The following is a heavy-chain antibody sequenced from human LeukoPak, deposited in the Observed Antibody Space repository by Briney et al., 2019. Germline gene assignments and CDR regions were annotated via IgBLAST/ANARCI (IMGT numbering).Heavy chain of an antibody. CDR1: GGSISSGGYS. CDR2: IYHSGST. V-gene: IGHV4-30-2*01. D-gene: IGHD3-16*01. J-gene: IGHJ4*02. CDR3: ARATYYFDY. Sequence: SETLSLTCAVSGGSISSGGYSWSWIRQPPGKGLEWIGYIYHSGSTYYNPSLKSRVTISVDRSKNQFSLKLGSVTAADTAVYYCARATYYFDYCGQGTLGTVSS.